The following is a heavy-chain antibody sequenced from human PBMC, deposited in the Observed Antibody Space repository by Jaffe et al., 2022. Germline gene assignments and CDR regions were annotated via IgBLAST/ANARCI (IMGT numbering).Heavy chain of an antibody. J-gene: IGHJ4*02. CDR2: IYHSGST. V-gene: IGHV4-38-2*01. Sequence: QVQLQESGPGLVKPSETLSLTCAVSGYSISSGYYWGWIRQPPGKGLEWIGSIYHSGSTYYNPSLKSRVTISVDTSKNQFSLKLSSVTAADTAVYYCARLGYCSSTSCTAFDYWGQGTLVTVSS. D-gene: IGHD2-2*01. CDR3: ARLGYCSSTSCTAFDY. CDR1: GYSISSGYY.